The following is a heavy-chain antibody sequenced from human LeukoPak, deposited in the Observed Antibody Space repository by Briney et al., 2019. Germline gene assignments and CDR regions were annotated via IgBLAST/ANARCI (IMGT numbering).Heavy chain of an antibody. J-gene: IGHJ5*02. CDR1: GYTFTSYD. CDR2: MNPNSGNT. D-gene: IGHD3-16*01. Sequence: ASVKVSCKASGYTFTSYDINWVRQATGQGLEWMGWMNPNSGNTGYAQKFQGRVTMTRNTSISTAYMELSSLRSEDTAVYYCARGGITSLLNWFDPWGQGILVTVSS. CDR3: ARGGITSLLNWFDP. V-gene: IGHV1-8*01.